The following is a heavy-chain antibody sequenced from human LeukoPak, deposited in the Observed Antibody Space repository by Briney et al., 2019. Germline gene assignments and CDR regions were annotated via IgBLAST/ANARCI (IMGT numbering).Heavy chain of an antibody. CDR2: IYYSGST. Sequence: SETLSLTCTVSGGSISSYYWSWIRQPPGKGLEWIGYIYYSGSTNYNPSLKSRVTISVDTSKNQFSLKLSSVTAADTAVYYCARAARTMVTDYWGQGTLVTVSS. J-gene: IGHJ4*02. CDR3: ARAARTMVTDY. D-gene: IGHD5-18*01. CDR1: GGSISSYY. V-gene: IGHV4-59*01.